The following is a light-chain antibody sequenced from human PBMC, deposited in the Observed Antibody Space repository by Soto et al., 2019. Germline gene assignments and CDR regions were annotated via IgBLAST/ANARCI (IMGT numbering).Light chain of an antibody. CDR1: SSDVGGYDY. CDR3: CSYAGRYSWV. CDR2: DIT. Sequence: QSALTQPRSVSGSPGQSVTISCTGTSSDVGGYDYVSLYQQHPGIAPQLILYDITKRPSGVPDRFSGSKSGNTASLTISGLQAEDEADYYCCSYAGRYSWVFGGGTKLTVL. V-gene: IGLV2-11*01. J-gene: IGLJ3*02.